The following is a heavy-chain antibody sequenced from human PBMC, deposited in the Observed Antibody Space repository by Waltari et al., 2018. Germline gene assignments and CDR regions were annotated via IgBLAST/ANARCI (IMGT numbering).Heavy chain of an antibody. CDR3: ARDERHDYGDYLFDY. V-gene: IGHV4-4*07. CDR2: IYTSGST. CDR1: GGSISSYY. Sequence: QVQLQESGPGLVKPSETLSLTCTVAGGSISSYYWSWIRQPAGKGLEWIGRIYTSGSTNYHPPLKSRGTMSVDTSKNQFSLKLSSVTAADTAVYYCARDERHDYGDYLFDYWGQGTLVTVSS. J-gene: IGHJ4*02. D-gene: IGHD4-17*01.